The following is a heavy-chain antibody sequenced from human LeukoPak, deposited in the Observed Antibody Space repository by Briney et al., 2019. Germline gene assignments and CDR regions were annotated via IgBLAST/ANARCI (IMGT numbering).Heavy chain of an antibody. D-gene: IGHD5-18*01. V-gene: IGHV4-38-2*02. Sequence: SETLSLTCTVSGYSISSAYYWGWIRQPPGKGLEWIGSIHHSGSIYDNPSLKSRVTISIDTSKNQFSLKLNSVTAADTAVYYCARGYSYGYIFDYWGQGTLVTVSS. J-gene: IGHJ4*02. CDR1: GYSISSAYY. CDR3: ARGYSYGYIFDY. CDR2: IHHSGSI.